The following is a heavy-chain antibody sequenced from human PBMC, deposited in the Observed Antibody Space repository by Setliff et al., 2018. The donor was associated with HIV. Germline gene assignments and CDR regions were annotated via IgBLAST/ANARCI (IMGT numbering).Heavy chain of an antibody. V-gene: IGHV1-69*05. CDR2: IIPISGTA. Sequence: ASVKVSCKASGGTFSNYGMSWVRQAPGQGLEWMGGIIPISGTANYAQKFQGRVTNTTDESTSTAYMELSGLRSEDTAVYYCARDFGGYCSSMSCPGSFDPWGQGTLVTVSS. CDR1: GGTFSNYG. D-gene: IGHD2-2*01. J-gene: IGHJ5*02. CDR3: ARDFGGYCSSMSCPGSFDP.